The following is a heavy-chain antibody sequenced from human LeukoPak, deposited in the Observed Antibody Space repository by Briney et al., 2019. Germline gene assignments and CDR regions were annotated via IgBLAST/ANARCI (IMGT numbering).Heavy chain of an antibody. J-gene: IGHJ4*02. CDR3: ARVAYYDSSAYYYDFDY. CDR1: GGSISSNNYY. Sequence: SETLSLTCTVSGGSISSNNYYWGWIRQPPGQGLEWIGTIYYSGSTCYNPSLKSRVTISVDTSKNQFSLKLSSVTAADTAVYYCARVAYYDSSAYYYDFDYWGQGTLVTVSS. D-gene: IGHD3-22*01. V-gene: IGHV4-39*01. CDR2: IYYSGST.